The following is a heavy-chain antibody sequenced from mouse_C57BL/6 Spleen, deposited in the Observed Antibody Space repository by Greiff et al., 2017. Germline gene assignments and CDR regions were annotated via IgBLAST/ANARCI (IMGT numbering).Heavy chain of an antibody. V-gene: IGHV1-80*01. CDR2: IYPGDGDT. CDR3: ARFFYYGSSYIYYAMDY. Sequence: VKVVESGAELVKPGASVKISCKASGYAFSSYWMNWVKQRPGKGLEWIGQIYPGDGDTNYNGKFKGKATLTADKSSSTAYMQLSSLTSEDSAVYFCARFFYYGSSYIYYAMDYWGQGTSVTVSS. J-gene: IGHJ4*01. CDR1: GYAFSSYW. D-gene: IGHD1-1*01.